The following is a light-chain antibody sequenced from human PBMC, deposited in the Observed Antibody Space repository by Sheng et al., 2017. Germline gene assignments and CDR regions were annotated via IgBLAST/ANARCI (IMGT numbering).Light chain of an antibody. CDR1: PSLTNIY. CDR2: GAS. J-gene: IGKJ4*01. V-gene: IGKV3-20*01. Sequence: EIVLTQSPGTLSLSPGERATLSCRANPSLTNIYLAWYQQKPGQAPRLLIYGASSRATDIPDRFSGSGSGTDFTLTISRLEPEDFAVYYCQQYGRSPLTFGGGTKVEIK. CDR3: QQYGRSPLT.